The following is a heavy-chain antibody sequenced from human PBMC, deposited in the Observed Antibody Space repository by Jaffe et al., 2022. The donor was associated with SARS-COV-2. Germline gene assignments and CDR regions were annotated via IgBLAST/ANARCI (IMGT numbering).Heavy chain of an antibody. V-gene: IGHV2-5*02. J-gene: IGHJ4*02. D-gene: IGHD4-17*01. Sequence: QITLKESGPTLVKPTQTLTLTCTFSGFSLSTSGVGVGWIRQPPGKALEWLALIYWDDDKRYSPSLKSRLTITKDTSKNQVVLTMTNMDPVDTATYYCAHRQGPKFYGDYYFDYWGQGTLVTVSS. CDR3: AHRQGPKFYGDYYFDY. CDR1: GFSLSTSGVG. CDR2: IYWDDDK.